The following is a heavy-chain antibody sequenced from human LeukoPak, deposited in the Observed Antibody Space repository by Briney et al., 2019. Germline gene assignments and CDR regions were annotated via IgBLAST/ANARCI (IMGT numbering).Heavy chain of an antibody. CDR3: AIAAYDFWSGYSRKTFDY. V-gene: IGHV3-23*01. CDR1: GFTFSSYA. J-gene: IGHJ4*02. Sequence: GGSLRLSCAASGFTFSSYAMSWVRQAPGKGLEWVSAISGSGGSTYYADSVKGRFTISRDNSKNTLYLQMNSLRAEDTAVYYCAIAAYDFWSGYSRKTFDYWGQGTLVTVSS. D-gene: IGHD3-3*01. CDR2: ISGSGGST.